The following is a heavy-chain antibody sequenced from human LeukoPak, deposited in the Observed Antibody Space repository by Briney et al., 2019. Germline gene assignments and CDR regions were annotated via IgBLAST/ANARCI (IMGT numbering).Heavy chain of an antibody. CDR3: ARHLQSWYGHMDV. Sequence: PSETLSLTCAVYGGSFSGYYWSWIRQPPGKGLEWIGEINHSGSTNYNPSLKSRVTISVDTSKNQFSLKLSSVTAADTAVYYCARHLQSWYGHMDVWGKGTTVTVSS. D-gene: IGHD6-13*01. CDR1: GGSFSGYY. V-gene: IGHV4-34*01. CDR2: INHSGST. J-gene: IGHJ6*03.